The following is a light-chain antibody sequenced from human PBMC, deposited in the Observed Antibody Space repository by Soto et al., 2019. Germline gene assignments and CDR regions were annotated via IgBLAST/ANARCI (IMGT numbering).Light chain of an antibody. CDR3: NSYTSKSTGV. Sequence: QSALTQPAFVSGSLGQSITISCTGTRSVVGGYNYVSWYQQHPGKAPKLIIYEVSNRPSGVSNRFSGSKSGNTASLTISGLQAEDEADYYCNSYTSKSTGVFGTGTKVTAL. CDR2: EVS. V-gene: IGLV2-14*01. CDR1: RSVVGGYNY. J-gene: IGLJ1*01.